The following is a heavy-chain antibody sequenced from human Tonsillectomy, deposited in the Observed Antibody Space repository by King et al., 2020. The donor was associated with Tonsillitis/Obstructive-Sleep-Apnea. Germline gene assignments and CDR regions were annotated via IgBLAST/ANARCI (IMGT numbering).Heavy chain of an antibody. CDR3: ARRDSSGWNAFDI. CDR2: INHSGST. V-gene: IGHV4-34*01. D-gene: IGHD6-19*01. J-gene: IGHJ3*02. Sequence: VQLQQWGAGLLKPSETLSLTCAVYGGSFSGYYWSWIRQPPGKGLEWIGEINHSGSTNYNPSLKSRVTISVDTSKNQFSLKLNSVTAADTAVYYCARRDSSGWNAFDIWGQGTMVTVSS. CDR1: GGSFSGYY.